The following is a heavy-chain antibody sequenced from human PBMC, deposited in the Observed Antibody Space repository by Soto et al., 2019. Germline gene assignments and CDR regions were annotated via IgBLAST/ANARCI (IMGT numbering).Heavy chain of an antibody. CDR2: IYYTGSA. Sequence: QVQLQESGPGLVKPSETLSLTCTVSGASISSTYWSWIRQPPGKGLEWIGYIYYTGSANYNPSLKSPVTISVDTSKNQCSLKLSSVTAADTAVYYCARHEVTITYYFDYWGQGTLVTVSS. CDR1: GASISSTY. D-gene: IGHD3-10*01. V-gene: IGHV4-59*08. J-gene: IGHJ4*02. CDR3: ARHEVTITYYFDY.